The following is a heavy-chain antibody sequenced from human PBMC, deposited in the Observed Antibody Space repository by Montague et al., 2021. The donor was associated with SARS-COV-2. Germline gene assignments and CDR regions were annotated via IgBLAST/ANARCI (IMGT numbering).Heavy chain of an antibody. CDR1: GGSISSSSYY. J-gene: IGHJ3*02. D-gene: IGHD3-22*01. Sequence: SETLSLTCTVSGGSISSSSYYWGWIRQPPGKGLEWIGSIYYNGSTYYNPSLKSQVTISVDTSKNQFSLKLSSVTAADTAVYYCASARIPMIVVVDAFDIWGQGTMVTVSS. CDR3: ASARIPMIVVVDAFDI. V-gene: IGHV4-39*07. CDR2: IYYNGST.